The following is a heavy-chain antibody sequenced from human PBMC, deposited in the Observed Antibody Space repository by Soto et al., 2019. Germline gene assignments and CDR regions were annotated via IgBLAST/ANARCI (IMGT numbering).Heavy chain of an antibody. Sequence: QITLKESGPTLVKPTQTLTLTCTFSGFSLSTSGVGVGWIRQPPGKALEWLALIYWDDDKRYSPSLKSRLTITKDTPKNQVGLTMTNMDPVDTATYYCARTGVYYDILTGRPYYFDYWGQGTLVTVSS. CDR3: ARTGVYYDILTGRPYYFDY. CDR2: IYWDDDK. J-gene: IGHJ4*02. CDR1: GFSLSTSGVG. V-gene: IGHV2-5*02. D-gene: IGHD3-9*01.